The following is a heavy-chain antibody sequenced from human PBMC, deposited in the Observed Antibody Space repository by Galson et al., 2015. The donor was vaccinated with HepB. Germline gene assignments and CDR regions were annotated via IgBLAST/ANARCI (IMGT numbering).Heavy chain of an antibody. D-gene: IGHD2-15*01. Sequence: SLRLSCAASGFTFSSYAMSWVRQAPGKGLEWVSAISGSGGSTYYADSVKDRFTISRDNSKNTLYLQMNSLRAEDTAVYYCAKLKRYCSGGSCYYFDYWGQGPLVTVSS. J-gene: IGHJ4*02. CDR2: ISGSGGST. V-gene: IGHV3-23*01. CDR1: GFTFSSYA. CDR3: AKLKRYCSGGSCYYFDY.